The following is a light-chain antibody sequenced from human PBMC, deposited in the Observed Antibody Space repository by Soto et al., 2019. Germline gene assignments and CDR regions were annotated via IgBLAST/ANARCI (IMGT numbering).Light chain of an antibody. J-gene: IGKJ1*01. CDR2: KAS. CDR3: QQYNRYWT. V-gene: IGKV1-5*03. Sequence: DIQMTQSPSTLSASVGDRVTITCRASQSISCWLAWYQQKPGKAPKLLIYKASSLESGVPSRFSGRGSGTEFTLTISSLQPDDFATYYCQQYNRYWTFGQGTKVEIK. CDR1: QSISCW.